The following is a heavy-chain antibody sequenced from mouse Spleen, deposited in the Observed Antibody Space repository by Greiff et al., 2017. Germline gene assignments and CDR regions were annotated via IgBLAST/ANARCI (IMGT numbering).Heavy chain of an antibody. CDR3: ARHAPGKGAWFAY. Sequence: EVKLVESGGGLVKPGGSLKLSCAASGFTFSDYGMAWVRQAPGKGPEWVAFISNLAYSIYYADTVTGRFTISRENAKNTLYLEMSSLRSEDTAMYYCARHAPGKGAWFAYWGQGTLVTVSA. J-gene: IGHJ3*01. CDR2: ISNLAYSI. CDR1: GFTFSDYG. V-gene: IGHV5-15*01. D-gene: IGHD4-1*01.